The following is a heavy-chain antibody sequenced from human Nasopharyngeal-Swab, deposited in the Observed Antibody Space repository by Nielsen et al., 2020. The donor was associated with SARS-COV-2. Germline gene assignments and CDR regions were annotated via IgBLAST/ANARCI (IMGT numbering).Heavy chain of an antibody. D-gene: IGHD2/OR15-2a*01. CDR2: IVGSGDISGSGGNT. CDR3: TKDLKYRVHYYNGMDV. V-gene: IGHV3-23*01. Sequence: GESLKISCVASGYSFRTYGMSWVRQAPGKGLEWVAAIVGSGDISGSGGNTYYADSVKGRFTISRDNSKNTLSLQMNRLRAEDTAVYYCTKDLKYRVHYYNGMDVWGQGTSVTVSS. CDR1: GYSFRTYG. J-gene: IGHJ6*02.